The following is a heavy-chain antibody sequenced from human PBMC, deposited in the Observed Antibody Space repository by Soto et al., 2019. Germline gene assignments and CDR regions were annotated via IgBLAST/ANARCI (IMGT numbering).Heavy chain of an antibody. D-gene: IGHD3-9*01. CDR2: LSYDGSNK. Sequence: GGSLRLSCAASGFTFSSYGMHWVRQAPGKGLEWVAVLSYDGSNKYYADSVKGRFTISRDNSKNTLYLQMGSLRAEDMAVYYCARAEDFDWYYFDYWGQGTLVTVSS. V-gene: IGHV3-30*03. CDR3: ARAEDFDWYYFDY. CDR1: GFTFSSYG. J-gene: IGHJ4*02.